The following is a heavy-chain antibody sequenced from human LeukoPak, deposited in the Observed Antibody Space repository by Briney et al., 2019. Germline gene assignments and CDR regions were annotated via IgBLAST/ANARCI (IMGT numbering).Heavy chain of an antibody. CDR3: AKTGYSYGYNY. D-gene: IGHD5-18*01. CDR1: GFTFSSYA. CDR2: ISGSGGST. Sequence: GGPLRLSCAASGFTFSSYAMSWVRQAPGKGLEWVSAISGSGGSTYYADSVKGRFTISRDNSKNTLYLQMNSLRAEDTAVYYCAKTGYSYGYNYWGQGTLVTVSS. V-gene: IGHV3-23*01. J-gene: IGHJ4*02.